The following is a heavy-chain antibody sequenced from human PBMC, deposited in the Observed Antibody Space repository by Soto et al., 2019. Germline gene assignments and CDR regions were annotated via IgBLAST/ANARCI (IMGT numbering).Heavy chain of an antibody. V-gene: IGHV3-48*01. CDR3: ASDGDYSGYDYPPFDY. Sequence: EVQLVESGGGLVQPGGSLRLSCAASGFTFSSYSMNWVRQAPGKGLEWVSYISSSSSTIYYADSVKGRFTISRDNAKNSLYLQMNSLRAEDTAVYYCASDGDYSGYDYPPFDYWGQGTLVTVSS. J-gene: IGHJ4*02. D-gene: IGHD5-12*01. CDR2: ISSSSSTI. CDR1: GFTFSSYS.